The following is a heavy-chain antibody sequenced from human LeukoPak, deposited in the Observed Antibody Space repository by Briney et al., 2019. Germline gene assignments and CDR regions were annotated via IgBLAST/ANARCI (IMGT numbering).Heavy chain of an antibody. CDR2: INHSGST. D-gene: IGHD3-10*01. J-gene: IGHJ5*02. CDR1: GGSFSGYY. Sequence: SETLSLTCAVYGGSFSGYYWSWIRQPPGKGLEWIGEINHSGSTNYNPSLESRVTISVDTSKNQFSLKLSSVTAADTAVYYCARGFGSRYYGSGSYVRWFDPWGQGTLVTVSS. V-gene: IGHV4-34*01. CDR3: ARGFGSRYYGSGSYVRWFDP.